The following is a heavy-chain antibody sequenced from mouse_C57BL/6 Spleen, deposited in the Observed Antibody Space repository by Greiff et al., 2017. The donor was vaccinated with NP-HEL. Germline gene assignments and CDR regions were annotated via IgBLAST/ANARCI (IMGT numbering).Heavy chain of an antibody. D-gene: IGHD1-1*01. CDR3: AREAVREYVSTLDY. CDR2: KRYDGSN. J-gene: IGHJ2*01. V-gene: IGHV3-6*01. Sequence: VQLKESGPGLVKPSQSLSLTCSASGYSITSGYFRNWIRQPPGNNLEWMGNKRYDGSNNYNPTLKNRTTITLDTSKNQFFLKLNSVTTEDTATDYCAREAVREYVSTLDYWGQGTTLTVSS. CDR1: GYSITSGYF.